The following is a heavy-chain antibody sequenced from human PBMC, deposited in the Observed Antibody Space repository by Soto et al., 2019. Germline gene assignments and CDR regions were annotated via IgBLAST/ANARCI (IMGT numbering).Heavy chain of an antibody. CDR2: IYTSGST. CDR3: SRSRTIVPNYYLDS. CDR1: GGSISSYY. J-gene: IGHJ4*02. V-gene: IGHV4-4*07. D-gene: IGHD2-21*01. Sequence: PSETLSLTCTVSGGSISSYYWSWIRQPAGKGLEWIGRIYTSGSTNYNPSLKSRVTISRDDSKSIAFLQMNSLKTEDTAVYYCSRSRTIVPNYYLDSWGQGTLVTVSS.